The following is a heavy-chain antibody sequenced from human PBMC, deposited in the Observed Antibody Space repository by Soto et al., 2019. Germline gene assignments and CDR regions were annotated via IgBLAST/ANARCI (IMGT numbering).Heavy chain of an antibody. CDR2: IKQDGSEK. CDR1: GFTFSSYW. J-gene: IGHJ6*03. Sequence: GGSLRLSCAASGFTFSSYWMSWVRQAPGKGLERVANIKQDGSEKYYVDSVKGRFTIPRDDAKNSLYLQMNSLRAEDTAVYFCASEGIAARLYYYYYMDVWGKGTTVTV. V-gene: IGHV3-7*01. CDR3: ASEGIAARLYYYYYMDV. D-gene: IGHD6-6*01.